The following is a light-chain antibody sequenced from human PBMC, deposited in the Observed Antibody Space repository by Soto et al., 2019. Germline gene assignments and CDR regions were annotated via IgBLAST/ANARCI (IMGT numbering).Light chain of an antibody. CDR1: DEDIGGYNY. V-gene: IGLV2-8*01. Sequence: QPVLTQPPSASGSPGQSVTISCTGTDEDIGGYNYVSWYQQRPGSVPKVIIFEVSQRPSGVPDRFSGSKSGNTASLTVSGLQAEDEASYYCSSYAGANTLIFGGGTKLTVL. CDR2: EVS. J-gene: IGLJ2*01. CDR3: SSYAGANTLI.